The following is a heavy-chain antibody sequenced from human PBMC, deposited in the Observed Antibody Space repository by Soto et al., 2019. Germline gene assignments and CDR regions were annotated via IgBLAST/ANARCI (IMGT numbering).Heavy chain of an antibody. CDR3: ARDYGSGSYYSVHGMDV. V-gene: IGHV4-30-4*01. CDR1: GGSISSGDYY. CDR2: IYYSGST. J-gene: IGHJ6*02. Sequence: SETLSLTCTVSGGSISSGDYYWSWIRQPPGKGLEWIGYIYYSGSTYYNPSLKSRVTISVDTSKNQFSLKLSSVTAADTAVYYCARDYGSGSYYSVHGMDVWRQGTTVTVSS. D-gene: IGHD3-10*01.